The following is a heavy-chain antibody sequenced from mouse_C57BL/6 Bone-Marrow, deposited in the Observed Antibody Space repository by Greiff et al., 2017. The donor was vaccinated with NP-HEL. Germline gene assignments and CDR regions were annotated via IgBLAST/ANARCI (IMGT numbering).Heavy chain of an antibody. CDR1: GFTFSSYG. Sequence: EVKLVESGGDLVKPGGSLKLSCAASGFTFSSYGMSWVRQTPDKRLEWVATISSCGSYTYYPDSVKGRFTISRDNAKNTLYLQMSSLKSEDTAMYYCARQDWEAYWGQGTLVTVSA. D-gene: IGHD4-1*01. CDR3: ARQDWEAY. J-gene: IGHJ3*01. CDR2: ISSCGSYT. V-gene: IGHV5-6*01.